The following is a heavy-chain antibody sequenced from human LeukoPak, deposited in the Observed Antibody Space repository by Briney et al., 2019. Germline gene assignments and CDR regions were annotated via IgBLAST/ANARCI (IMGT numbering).Heavy chain of an antibody. J-gene: IGHJ4*02. CDR2: IHNDGATT. CDR3: AKGEGGTYFNYCFDY. Sequence: GKSLRLSCAASGFTFSAYILHWVRQAPGKGLEWVSIIHNDGATTYYADSVKGRFTMSRDNSKNTLYLEMNSLRAEDTAVYYCAKGEGGTYFNYCFDYWGQGTLVTVSS. V-gene: IGHV3-23*01. D-gene: IGHD1-26*01. CDR1: GFTFSAYI.